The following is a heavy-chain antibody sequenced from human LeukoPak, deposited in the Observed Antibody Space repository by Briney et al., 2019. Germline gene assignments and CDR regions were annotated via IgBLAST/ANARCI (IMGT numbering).Heavy chain of an antibody. CDR3: ARDYDRYYYGSGSYNWFDP. CDR1: GYTFTGYY. J-gene: IGHJ5*02. Sequence: ASVKVSCKASGYTFTGYYMHWVRQAPGQGLEWMGWINPNSGGTNYAQKFQGRVTMTRDTSISTAYMELSRLRSDDTAVYYCARDYDRYYYGSGSYNWFDPWGQGTLVTVSS. CDR2: INPNSGGT. V-gene: IGHV1-2*02. D-gene: IGHD3-10*01.